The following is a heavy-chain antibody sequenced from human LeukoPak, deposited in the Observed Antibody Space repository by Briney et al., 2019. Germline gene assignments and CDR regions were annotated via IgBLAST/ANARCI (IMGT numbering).Heavy chain of an antibody. CDR2: INPNSGGT. CDR1: GYTFTDYY. Sequence: ASVRVSCKASGYTFTDYYLHWVRQAPGQGLEWMGWINPNSGGTNYAQKFQGRVTMTRDTSISTAYMELSRLRSDDTAVYYCARASLGIAVAGLWDYDMDVWGQGTTVTVSS. D-gene: IGHD6-19*01. CDR3: ARASLGIAVAGLWDYDMDV. V-gene: IGHV1-2*02. J-gene: IGHJ6*02.